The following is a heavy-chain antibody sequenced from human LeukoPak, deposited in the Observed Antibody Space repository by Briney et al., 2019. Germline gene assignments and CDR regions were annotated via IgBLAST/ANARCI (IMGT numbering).Heavy chain of an antibody. Sequence: PSETLSLTCTVSGGSIITRSYNWGWVRQPPGKGLEWIGSIYYSGSTNYNPSLKSRVTIYVDTSKNQFSLRLTSVTAADTAVYYCAGRSVAVENYFDYWGQGSLVTVSS. CDR1: GGSIITRSYN. J-gene: IGHJ4*02. V-gene: IGHV4-39*01. CDR3: AGRSVAVENYFDY. CDR2: IYYSGST. D-gene: IGHD6-19*01.